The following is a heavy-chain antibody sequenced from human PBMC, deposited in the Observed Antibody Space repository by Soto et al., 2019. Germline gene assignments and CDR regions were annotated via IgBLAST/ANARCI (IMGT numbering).Heavy chain of an antibody. J-gene: IGHJ4*02. CDR1: GFTFSSYG. Sequence: GGSLRLSCAASGFTFSSYGMHWVRQAPGKGLEWVAVISYDGSNKYYADSVKGRFTISRDNSKNTLYLQMNSLRAEDTAVYYCAKDVVAGTVFDYWGQGTLVTVSS. V-gene: IGHV3-30*18. D-gene: IGHD6-19*01. CDR3: AKDVVAGTVFDY. CDR2: ISYDGSNK.